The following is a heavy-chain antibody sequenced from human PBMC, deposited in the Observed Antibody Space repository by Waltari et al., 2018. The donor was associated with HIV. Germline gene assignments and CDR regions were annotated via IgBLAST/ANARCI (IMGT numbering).Heavy chain of an antibody. J-gene: IGHJ4*02. CDR3: AKDKGGVTYIFDY. Sequence: QVQLVESGGGVVQPGRSLRLSCPASGFTLGTSGLPWVRQAPGKGLEWVAFIAYDGDNKYYADSVKGRCTLSRDNSKNTVYLQINSLRAEDSAVYYCAKDKGGVTYIFDYWGQGTLVTVSS. D-gene: IGHD1-1*01. CDR1: GFTLGTSG. CDR2: IAYDGDNK. V-gene: IGHV3-30*18.